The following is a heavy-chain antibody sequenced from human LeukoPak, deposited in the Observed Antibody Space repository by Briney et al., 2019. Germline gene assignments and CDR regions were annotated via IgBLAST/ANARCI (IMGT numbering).Heavy chain of an antibody. V-gene: IGHV1-2*02. D-gene: IGHD3-9*01. CDR3: FCKQKTAYDILTGYYRDTYYYYGMDV. Sequence: ASVKVSCNASGYTFTGYYMHWVRQAPGQGPEWMVWINPNSGGPNYAQKFQCRVTMTRDTSLSTAYMELSRLRSDDTAVYFFFCKQKTAYDILTGYYRDTYYYYGMDVWGQGTTVTVSS. CDR2: INPNSGGP. CDR1: GYTFTGYY. J-gene: IGHJ6*02.